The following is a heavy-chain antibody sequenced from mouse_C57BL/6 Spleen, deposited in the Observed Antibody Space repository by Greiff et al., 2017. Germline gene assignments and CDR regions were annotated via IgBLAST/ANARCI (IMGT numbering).Heavy chain of an antibody. V-gene: IGHV1-64*01. CDR3: ARYYYGSGAWFAY. CDR2: IHLTSGST. J-gene: IGHJ3*01. CDR1: GYTFTSYW. D-gene: IGHD1-1*01. Sequence: VQLQQPGAELITPGASVKLSCRAPGYTFTSYWMHCVTQSPGQGFEWIGMIHLTSGSTTYNEQFKSKATLTVDNSSSTAYMQLSGLTSEDSAVYYCARYYYGSGAWFAYWGQGTLVTGSA.